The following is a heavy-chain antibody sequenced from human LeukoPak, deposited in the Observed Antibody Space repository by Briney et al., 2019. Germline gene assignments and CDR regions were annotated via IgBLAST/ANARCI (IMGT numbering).Heavy chain of an antibody. V-gene: IGHV3-21*01. J-gene: IGHJ6*03. CDR2: ISSSSSYI. Sequence: GGSLRLSCAASGFTFSSYSMNWVRQAPGKGLEWVSSISSSSSYIYYADSVKGRFTISRDNAKNSLYLQMNSLRAEDTAVYYCARDLKGIYYYMDVWGKGTTVTVSS. CDR1: GFTFSSYS. D-gene: IGHD6-13*01. CDR3: ARDLKGIYYYMDV.